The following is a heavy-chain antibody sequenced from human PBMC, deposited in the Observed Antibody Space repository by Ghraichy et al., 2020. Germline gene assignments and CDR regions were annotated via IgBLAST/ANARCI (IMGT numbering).Heavy chain of an antibody. V-gene: IGHV3-23*01. CDR3: ASVLRSYFDY. CDR2: ISGSGGST. D-gene: IGHD5/OR15-5a*01. Sequence: GESLNISCAASGFTFSSYAMSWVRQAPGKGLEWVSAISGSGGSTYYADSVKGRFTISRDNSKNTLYLQMNSLRAEDTAVYYCASVLRSYFDYWGQGTLVTVSS. J-gene: IGHJ4*02. CDR1: GFTFSSYA.